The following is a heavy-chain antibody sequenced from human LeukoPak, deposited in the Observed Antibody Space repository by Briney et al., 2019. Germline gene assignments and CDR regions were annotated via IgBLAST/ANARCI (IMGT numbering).Heavy chain of an antibody. CDR2: ISGGGGSA. D-gene: IGHD6-19*01. CDR1: GFTFNSYA. CDR3: AKINRGQVAGHLDY. V-gene: IGHV3-23*01. J-gene: IGHJ4*02. Sequence: GGSLRLSCAASGFTFNSYAMTWVRQASGKGLEWVSAISGGGGSAYYADSVKGRFTISRDNSKNTLYLHINSLGAEDTALYYCAKINRGQVAGHLDYWGQGTLVTVSS.